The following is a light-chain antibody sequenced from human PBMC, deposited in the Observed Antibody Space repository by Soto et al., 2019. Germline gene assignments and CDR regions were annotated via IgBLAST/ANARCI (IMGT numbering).Light chain of an antibody. V-gene: IGKV3-11*01. Sequence: IVLTPSPYTLSLTPGERATLSCWASHSVTTHLAWFQQRPGQTPRLLIYDASTRAPGIPARFSGRGSGADFTLTISSLEPEDFAVYYCQQRSDSITFGQGTRLEIK. CDR3: QQRSDSIT. CDR1: HSVTTH. CDR2: DAS. J-gene: IGKJ5*01.